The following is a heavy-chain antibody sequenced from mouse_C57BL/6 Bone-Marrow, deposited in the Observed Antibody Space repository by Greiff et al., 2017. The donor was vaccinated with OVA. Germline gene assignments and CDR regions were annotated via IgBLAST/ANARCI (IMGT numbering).Heavy chain of an antibody. J-gene: IGHJ3*01. D-gene: IGHD3-2*02. CDR1: GFTFSSYG. CDR2: ISSGGSYT. V-gene: IGHV5-6*02. CDR3: ARRRAAQAAAWFAY. Sequence: EVKLVESGGDLVKPGGSLKLSCAASGFTFSSYGMSWVRQTPDKRLEWVATISSGGSYTYYPDSLKGRFTISRDNAKNTLYLQMSSLKSEDTAMYYCARRRAAQAAAWFAYWGQGTLVTVSA.